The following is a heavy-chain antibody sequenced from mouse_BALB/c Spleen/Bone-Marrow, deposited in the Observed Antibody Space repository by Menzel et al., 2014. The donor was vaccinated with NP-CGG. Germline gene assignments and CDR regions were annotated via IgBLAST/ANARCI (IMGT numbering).Heavy chain of an antibody. V-gene: IGHV1S81*02. CDR2: INPSNGGT. J-gene: IGHJ4*01. CDR3: TRGRRDAMDY. CDR1: GYTFTSYY. Sequence: VQLQQSGAELVKPGASVKLSCKASGYTFTSYYMYWVKQRPGQGLEWIGEINPSNGGTNFNEKFKSKATLTVDKSSSTAYMQHSSLTSEDSAVYYCTRGRRDAMDYWGQGTSVTVSS.